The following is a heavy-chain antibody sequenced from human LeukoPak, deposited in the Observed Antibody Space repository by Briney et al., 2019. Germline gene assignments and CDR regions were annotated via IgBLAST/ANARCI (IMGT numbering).Heavy chain of an antibody. CDR1: GGSISSSSYY. J-gene: IGHJ4*02. D-gene: IGHD3-3*01. V-gene: IGHV4-39*01. CDR3: ARMYYDFWSGYNRTPPFDY. Sequence: SETLSLTCTVSGGSISSSSYYWGWIRQPPGKGLEWIGSIYYSGSTYYNPSLKSRVTISVDTSKNQFSLKLSSVTAADTAAYYCARMYYDFWSGYNRTPPFDYWGQGTLVTVSS. CDR2: IYYSGST.